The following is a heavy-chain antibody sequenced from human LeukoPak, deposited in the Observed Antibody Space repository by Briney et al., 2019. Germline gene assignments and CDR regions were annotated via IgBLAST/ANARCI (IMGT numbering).Heavy chain of an antibody. CDR1: GYSFTSYR. Sequence: GESLKISCKGSGYSFTSYRIGWVRQMPGKGLEWMGIIYPGDSDTRYSLSFQGQVTISADKSISTAYLQWSSLKASDTATYYCARHLYSGYVDYWGQGTLVTVSS. J-gene: IGHJ4*02. CDR3: ARHLYSGYVDY. CDR2: IYPGDSDT. D-gene: IGHD1-26*01. V-gene: IGHV5-51*01.